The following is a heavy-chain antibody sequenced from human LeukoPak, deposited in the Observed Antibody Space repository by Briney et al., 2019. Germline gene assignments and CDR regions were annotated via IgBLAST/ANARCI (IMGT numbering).Heavy chain of an antibody. CDR2: IKNKANSYGT. CDR3: TRVRLGAATRYFDY. J-gene: IGHJ4*02. CDR1: GFSFSDHY. V-gene: IGHV3-72*01. Sequence: GGSLRLSCAASGFSFSDHYVDWVRLAPGKGLEWVGRIKNKANSYGTDYAASVKGRFTLSRDDSKDSLYLQMNSLRSEDTALYYCTRVRLGAATRYFDYWGQGTLVTVSS. D-gene: IGHD1-26*01.